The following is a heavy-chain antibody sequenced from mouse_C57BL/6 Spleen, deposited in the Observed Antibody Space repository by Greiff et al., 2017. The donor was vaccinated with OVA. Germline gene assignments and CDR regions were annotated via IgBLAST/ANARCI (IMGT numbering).Heavy chain of an antibody. D-gene: IGHD4-1*01. Sequence: VKLMESGAELARPGASVKMSCKASGYTFTSYTMHWVKQRPGQGLEWIGYINPSSGYTKYNQKFKDKATLTADKSSSTAYMQLSSLTSEDSAVYYCARNWDRAMDYWGQGTSVTVSS. J-gene: IGHJ4*01. CDR3: ARNWDRAMDY. V-gene: IGHV1-4*01. CDR1: GYTFTSYT. CDR2: INPSSGYT.